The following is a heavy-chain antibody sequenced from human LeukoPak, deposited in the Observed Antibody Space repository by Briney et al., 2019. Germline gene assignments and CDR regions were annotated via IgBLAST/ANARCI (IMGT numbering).Heavy chain of an antibody. V-gene: IGHV5-51*01. CDR1: SCNFANYW. D-gene: IGHD4-11*01. CDR2: IYPGGSHT. Sequence: GESLKISCKASSCNFANYWIGWVRQMPGKGLEWMGIIYPGGSHTIYSPSFQGQVTISVDWSTSTAYLQWSTLKASDTAMYYCARGDYTSVWFDPWGQGTLVTVSS. J-gene: IGHJ5*02. CDR3: ARGDYTSVWFDP.